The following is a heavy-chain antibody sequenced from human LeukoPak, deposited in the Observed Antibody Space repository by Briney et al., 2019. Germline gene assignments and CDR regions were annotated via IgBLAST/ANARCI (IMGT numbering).Heavy chain of an antibody. V-gene: IGHV3-64*01. CDR2: INSNGGST. CDR1: GFAFSTCT. D-gene: IGHD3-10*01. CDR3: AREVDGSGTFDY. J-gene: IGHJ4*02. Sequence: GGSLRLSCAASGFAFSTCTTHWVRQAPGKGLEYVSAINSNGGSTYYANSVKGRFTISRDNSKNTLYLHMGSLRAEDMAVYYCAREVDGSGTFDYWGQGALVTVSS.